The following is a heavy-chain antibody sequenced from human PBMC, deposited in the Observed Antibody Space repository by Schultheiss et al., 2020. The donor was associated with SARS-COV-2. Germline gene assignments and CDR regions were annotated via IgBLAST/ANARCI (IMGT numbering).Heavy chain of an antibody. CDR1: GYTFTSYD. CDR3: ARVSHDRLGGFDP. D-gene: IGHD3-16*01. Sequence: SVKVSCKASGYTFTSYDINWVRQATGQGLEWMGRIIPILAIANYAQKFQGRVTITADKSTSTAYMELSSVTAADTAVYYCARVSHDRLGGFDPWGQGTLVTVSS. CDR2: IIPILAIA. J-gene: IGHJ5*02. V-gene: IGHV1-69*04.